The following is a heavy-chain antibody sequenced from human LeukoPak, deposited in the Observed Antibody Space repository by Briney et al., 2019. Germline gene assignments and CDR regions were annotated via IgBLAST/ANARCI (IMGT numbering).Heavy chain of an antibody. CDR2: IYYSGST. CDR1: GGSISSSSYY. CDR3: ARGRWYYDSSGYYTNFDY. J-gene: IGHJ4*02. Sequence: SETLSLTCTVSGGSISSSSYYWGWIRQPPGKGLEWIGSIYYSGSTYYNPSLKSRVTISVDTSKNQFSLKLSSVTAADTAVYYCARGRWYYDSSGYYTNFDYWGQGTLVTVSS. D-gene: IGHD3-22*01. V-gene: IGHV4-39*07.